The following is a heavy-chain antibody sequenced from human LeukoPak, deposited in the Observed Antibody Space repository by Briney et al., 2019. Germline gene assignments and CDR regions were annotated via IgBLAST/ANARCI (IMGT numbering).Heavy chain of an antibody. D-gene: IGHD4-23*01. J-gene: IGHJ6*02. CDR2: ISAYNGNT. V-gene: IGHV1-18*01. CDR1: GYTFTSYG. Sequence: GASVKVSCKASGYTFTSYGISWVRQAPGQGFEWMGWISAYNGNTNYAQKLQGRVTMTTDTSTSTAYMELRSLRSDDTAVYYCARVSAVTNYYYGMDVWGQGTTVTVSS. CDR3: ARVSAVTNYYYGMDV.